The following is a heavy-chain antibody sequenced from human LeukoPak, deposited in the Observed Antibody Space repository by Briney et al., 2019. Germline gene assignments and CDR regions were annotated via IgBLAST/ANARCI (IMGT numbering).Heavy chain of an antibody. J-gene: IGHJ3*02. CDR1: GGSISSPY. D-gene: IGHD6-13*01. V-gene: IGHV4-4*07. CDR2: FYTSGIA. Sequence: SETLSLTCTVSGGSISSPYWTWIRQPAGKGLEWIGRFYTSGIANYNPSLKSRVTMSVDTSKNQFSLKVTSVTAADTAVYYCAGGGYSSSWYRAFDIWGQGTMVTVSS. CDR3: AGGGYSSSWYRAFDI.